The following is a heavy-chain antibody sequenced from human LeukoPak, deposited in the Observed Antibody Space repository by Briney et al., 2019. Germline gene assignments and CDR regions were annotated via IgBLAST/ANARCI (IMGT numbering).Heavy chain of an antibody. J-gene: IGHJ4*02. CDR3: ARESETSGWSDY. D-gene: IGHD6-19*01. CDR2: ISGDGGST. V-gene: IGHV3-43*02. CDR1: GFIFDNYA. Sequence: PGGSLRLSCAAPGFIFDNYAIHWVRQAPGKGLEWVSLISGDGGSTFYADSVRGRFTISRDNTRKSLSLQMSSLRSEDTALYYCARESETSGWSDYWGQGTLVTVSS.